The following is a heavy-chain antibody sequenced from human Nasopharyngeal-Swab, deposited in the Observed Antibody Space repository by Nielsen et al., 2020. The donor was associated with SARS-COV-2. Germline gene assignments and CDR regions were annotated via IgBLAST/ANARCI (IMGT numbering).Heavy chain of an antibody. D-gene: IGHD6-13*01. Sequence: GGSLRLSCAASGFTSSDYYLSWTRQSPGKGLEWVSSISSSGNTIYYADSVKGRFTISRDNAKNSLYLQMSSLRDEDTAVYYCARDRYSSSWYPYWYFDLWGRGTLVTVSS. CDR3: ARDRYSSSWYPYWYFDL. CDR2: ISSSGNTI. V-gene: IGHV3-11*04. CDR1: GFTSSDYY. J-gene: IGHJ2*01.